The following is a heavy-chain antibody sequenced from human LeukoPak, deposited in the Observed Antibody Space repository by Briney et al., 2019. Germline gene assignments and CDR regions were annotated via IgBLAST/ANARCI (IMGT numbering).Heavy chain of an antibody. Sequence: PGGSLRLSCAASGFTFSSYSMNWVRQAPGKGREWVSYISSRSSTIYYADSAKGRFTISRDNATNSLYLQMNSLRAEDTAVYYCARDVLDGYGMDVWGQGTTVTDSS. V-gene: IGHV3-48*04. J-gene: IGHJ6*02. CDR1: GFTFSSYS. CDR3: ARDVLDGYGMDV. CDR2: ISSRSSTI. D-gene: IGHD2-8*01.